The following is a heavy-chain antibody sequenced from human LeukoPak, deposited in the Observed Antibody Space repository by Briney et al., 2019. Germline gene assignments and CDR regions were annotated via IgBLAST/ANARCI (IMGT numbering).Heavy chain of an antibody. CDR1: GGSISSNY. Sequence: SETLSLTCTVSGGSISSNYWSWIRQPAGKGLEWIGRIYTSGSTNYSPSLKSRVTLTVDTSRNQFSLRLSSVTAADTAVYYCARDGRGYASSWYFDLWGQGTLVTVSS. CDR3: ARDGRGYASSWYFDL. V-gene: IGHV4-4*07. CDR2: IYTSGST. D-gene: IGHD6-13*01. J-gene: IGHJ4*02.